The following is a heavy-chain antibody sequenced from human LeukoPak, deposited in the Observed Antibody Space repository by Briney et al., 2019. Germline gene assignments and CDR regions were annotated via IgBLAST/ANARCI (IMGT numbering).Heavy chain of an antibody. CDR2: INHSGST. V-gene: IGHV4-34*01. CDR3: ARQKTSGYSGYDYPPLGLRPFDY. Sequence: SETLSLTCAVYGGSFSGYHWSWIRQPPGKGLEWIGEINHSGSTNYNPSLKSRVTISVDTSKNQFSLKLSSVTAADTAVYYCARQKTSGYSGYDYPPLGLRPFDYWGQGTLVTVSS. J-gene: IGHJ4*02. D-gene: IGHD5-12*01. CDR1: GGSFSGYH.